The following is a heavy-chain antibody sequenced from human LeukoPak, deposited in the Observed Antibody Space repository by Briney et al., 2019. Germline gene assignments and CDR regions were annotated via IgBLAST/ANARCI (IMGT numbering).Heavy chain of an antibody. CDR3: ARGVEPLAANTLAY. J-gene: IGHJ4*02. V-gene: IGHV3-53*01. D-gene: IGHD1-14*01. CDR2: LYSDGNT. Sequence: GGSLRLSCAASGFTVITNDMTWVRQAPGKGLEWVSVLYSDGNTKYADSVQGRFTISRDNSKNTLYLEMNSLSPDETAVYYCARGVEPLAANTLAYWGQGTLVTVSS. CDR1: GFTVITND.